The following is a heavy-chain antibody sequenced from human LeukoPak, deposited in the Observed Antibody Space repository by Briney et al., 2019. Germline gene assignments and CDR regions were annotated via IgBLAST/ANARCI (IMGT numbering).Heavy chain of an antibody. D-gene: IGHD3-10*01. CDR3: ARDLEGFGSGSYNWSDP. CDR1: GGSISSYY. J-gene: IGHJ5*02. Sequence: PSETLSLTCTVSGGSISSYYWSWIRQPAGKGLEWIGRIYTSGSTNYNPSLKSRVTMSVDTSKNQFSLKLSSVTAADTAVYYCARDLEGFGSGSYNWSDPWGQGTLVTVSP. CDR2: IYTSGST. V-gene: IGHV4-4*07.